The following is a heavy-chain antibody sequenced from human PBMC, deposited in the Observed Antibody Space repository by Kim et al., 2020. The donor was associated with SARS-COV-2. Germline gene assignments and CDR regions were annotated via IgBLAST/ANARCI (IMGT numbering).Heavy chain of an antibody. CDR2: ISSSSSYI. D-gene: IGHD1-26*01. J-gene: IGHJ2*01. Sequence: GGSLRLSCAASGFTFSSYSMNWVRQAPGKGLEWVSSISSSSSYIYYADSVKGRFTISRDNAKNSLYLQMNSLRAEDTAVYYCARAQGASGSYLNYWYFDLWGRGTLVTVSS. CDR1: GFTFSSYS. V-gene: IGHV3-21*01. CDR3: ARAQGASGSYLNYWYFDL.